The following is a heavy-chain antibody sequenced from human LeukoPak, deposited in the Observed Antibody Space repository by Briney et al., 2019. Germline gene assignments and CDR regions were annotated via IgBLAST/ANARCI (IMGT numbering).Heavy chain of an antibody. CDR3: ARVLRYCSGGNCYSGGLGYMDV. J-gene: IGHJ6*03. Sequence: GGSLRLSCAASGFIFSSYGMHWVRQAPGKGLEWVSSISSSSSYIYYADSVKGRFTISRDNAKNSLFLQMNSLRAEDTAVYYCARVLRYCSGGNCYSGGLGYMDVWGKGTTVTISS. V-gene: IGHV3-21*04. CDR1: GFIFSSYG. D-gene: IGHD2-15*01. CDR2: ISSSSSYI.